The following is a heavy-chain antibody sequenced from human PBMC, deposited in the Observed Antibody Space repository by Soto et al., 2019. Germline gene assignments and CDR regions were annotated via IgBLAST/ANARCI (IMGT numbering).Heavy chain of an antibody. CDR1: VYAFTTYG. Sequence: QVHLVQSGAEVKKPGASVKVSCKGSVYAFTTYGITWVRQAPGQGLEWMGWISAHNGNTNYAQKLQGRVTVTRDTSTSTAYMELRSLRSDDTAVDYCARGRYGDYWGQGALVTVSS. V-gene: IGHV1-18*01. J-gene: IGHJ4*02. D-gene: IGHD1-1*01. CDR3: ARGRYGDY. CDR2: ISAHNGNT.